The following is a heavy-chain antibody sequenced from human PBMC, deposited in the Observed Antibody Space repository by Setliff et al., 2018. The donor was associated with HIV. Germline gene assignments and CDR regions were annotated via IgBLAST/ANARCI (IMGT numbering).Heavy chain of an antibody. CDR3: ARGRMATVLIRNWIDP. J-gene: IGHJ5*02. CDR1: GGSLSGYY. Sequence: SETLSLTCAVYGGSLSGYYWTWIRQPPGKGLEWIGEINHSGSTNYNPSLKSRVTISIDTSKNQFSQKLSSVTAADTAMYYCARGRMATVLIRNWIDPWGQGSLVTVSS. D-gene: IGHD4-4*01. V-gene: IGHV4-34*01. CDR2: INHSGST.